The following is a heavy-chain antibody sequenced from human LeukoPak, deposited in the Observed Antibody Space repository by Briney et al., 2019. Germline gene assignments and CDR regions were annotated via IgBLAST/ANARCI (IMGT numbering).Heavy chain of an antibody. CDR2: ISFDGSST. J-gene: IGHJ4*02. D-gene: IGHD5-18*01. CDR3: AKANGYSYGSSIDF. CDR1: GFTFSSYA. Sequence: PGGSLRLSCAASGFTFSSYAMHWVRQAPGKGLEWVAVISFDGSSTDYAQSVKGRFTISRDNSKNTLYLQMNSLRAEDTAVYYCAKANGYSYGSSIDFWGQGTLVTVSS. V-gene: IGHV3-30*04.